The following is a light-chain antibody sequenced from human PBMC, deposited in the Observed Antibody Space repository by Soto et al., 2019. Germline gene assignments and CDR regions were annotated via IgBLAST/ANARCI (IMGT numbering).Light chain of an antibody. V-gene: IGLV2-8*01. CDR1: SSDVGGYDY. J-gene: IGLJ2*01. CDR2: EVS. CDR3: SSYAGNNNVV. Sequence: QSVLTQPPSASGSPGQSVTISCTGTSSDVGGYDYVSWHQHHPDKAPELMIYEVSKRRSGVPDRFSGSKSGNTASLTVSRLQAEDEADYYCSSYAGNNNVVFGGGTKLTVL.